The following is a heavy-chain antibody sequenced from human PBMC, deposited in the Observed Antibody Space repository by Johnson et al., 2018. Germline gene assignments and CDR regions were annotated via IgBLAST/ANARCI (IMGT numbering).Heavy chain of an antibody. CDR3: APIRFDIGIGYFDP. Sequence: QVQLQESGPGLVKPSETLSLTCTVSGGSTSTYYWGWIRQPPGKGLEWIGYIYYSGNTNYNPSLKSRVTISVDASKNQVSLKLTSVTAADTAVYYCAPIRFDIGIGYFDPWGQGTLVTVSS. CDR2: IYYSGNT. J-gene: IGHJ5*02. V-gene: IGHV4-59*01. D-gene: IGHD5-12*01. CDR1: GGSTSTYY.